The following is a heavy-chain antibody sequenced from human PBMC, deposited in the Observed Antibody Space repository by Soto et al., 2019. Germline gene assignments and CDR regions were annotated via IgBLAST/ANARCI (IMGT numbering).Heavy chain of an antibody. CDR3: AKEVSEWELLNWFDP. J-gene: IGHJ5*02. V-gene: IGHV3-23*01. D-gene: IGHD1-26*01. Sequence: EVQLLESGGGLVQPGGSLRLSCAASGFTFSSYAMSWVRQAPGKGLEWVSAISGSGGSTYYADSVKGRFTISRDNSKNTLYLQMISLRAEDTAVYYCAKEVSEWELLNWFDPWAQGTLVTVSS. CDR2: ISGSGGST. CDR1: GFTFSSYA.